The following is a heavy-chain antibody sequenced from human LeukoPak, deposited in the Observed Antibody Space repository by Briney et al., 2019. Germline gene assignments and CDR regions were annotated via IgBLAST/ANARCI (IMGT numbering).Heavy chain of an antibody. CDR1: GFTVSSNY. V-gene: IGHV3-53*01. Sequence: GGSLRLSCAASGFTVSSNYMSWVRQAPGKGLEWVSVIYSGGSTYYADSVKGRFTISRDNSKNTLYLQMNSLRAEDTAVYYCARNGLYYYGSGATPGNYYYYGMDVWGQGTTVTVSS. D-gene: IGHD3-10*01. CDR3: ARNGLYYYGSGATPGNYYYYGMDV. CDR2: IYSGGST. J-gene: IGHJ6*02.